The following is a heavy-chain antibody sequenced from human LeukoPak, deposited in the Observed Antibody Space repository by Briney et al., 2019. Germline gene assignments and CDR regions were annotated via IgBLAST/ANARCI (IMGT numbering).Heavy chain of an antibody. CDR3: ARTPVGFNTVTPTDVRY. CDR2: ISAYNGNT. CDR1: GYTFTSYG. V-gene: IGHV1-18*01. J-gene: IGHJ4*02. Sequence: ASVTVSCKASGYTFTSYGISWVRQAPGQGLEWMGWISAYNGNTNYAQKLQGRVTVTTDTSTRTVYMELRSLRSDDTAVYYCARTPVGFNTVTPTDVRYWGQGTLVTVSS. D-gene: IGHD4-17*01.